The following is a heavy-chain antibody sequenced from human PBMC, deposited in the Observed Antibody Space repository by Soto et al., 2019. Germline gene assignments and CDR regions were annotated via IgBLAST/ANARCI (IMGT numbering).Heavy chain of an antibody. CDR1: GFPFSSYA. CDR2: ISYDGSNK. Sequence: VQLVESGGGVVQPGRSLRLSCAASGFPFSSYAMHWVRQAPGKGLEWVAVISYDGSNKYYADSVKGRFTISRDNSKNTLYLQMNCLRAEDTAVYFCAPIVVVTHTGYWGQGTLVTVSS. D-gene: IGHD3-22*01. CDR3: APIVVVTHTGY. V-gene: IGHV3-30*04. J-gene: IGHJ1*01.